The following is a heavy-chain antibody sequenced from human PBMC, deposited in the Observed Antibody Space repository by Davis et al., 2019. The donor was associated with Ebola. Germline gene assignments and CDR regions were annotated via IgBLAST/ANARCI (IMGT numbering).Heavy chain of an antibody. CDR1: GYSFTSYW. V-gene: IGHV5-51*01. CDR3: ARRGRSSTYGDYIDY. CDR2: IYPGDSDT. J-gene: IGHJ4*02. D-gene: IGHD4-17*01. Sequence: PGGSLRLSCKGSGYSFTSYWIGWVRQMPGKGLEWMGIIYPGDSDTRYSPSFQGQVTISADKSISTAYLQWSSLKASDTAMYYCARRGRSSTYGDYIDYWGQGTLVTVSS.